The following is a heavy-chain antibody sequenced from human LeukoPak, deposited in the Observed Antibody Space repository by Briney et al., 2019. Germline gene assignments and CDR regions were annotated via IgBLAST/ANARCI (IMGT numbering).Heavy chain of an antibody. CDR1: GFTFSSYW. CDR3: AIGSVTTHWGFDY. D-gene: IGHD4-17*01. V-gene: IGHV3-48*02. J-gene: IGHJ4*02. Sequence: PGGSLRLSCAASGFTFSSYWMSWVRQAPGKGLEWVSYISSSSSTIYYADSVKGRFTISRDNAKNSLYLQMNSLRDEDTAVYYCAIGSVTTHWGFDYWGQGTLVTVSS. CDR2: ISSSSSTI.